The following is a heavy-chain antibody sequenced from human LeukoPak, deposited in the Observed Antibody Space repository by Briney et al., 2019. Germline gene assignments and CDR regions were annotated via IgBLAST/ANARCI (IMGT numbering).Heavy chain of an antibody. Sequence: PGGSLRLTCAASGFTFSDHYMDWVRQAPGKGLEWVGRSRNKANSYTTEYAASVKGRFTISRDDSKNSVHLQMNSLRAEDTAVYYCARANPVLMVSKYFQHWGQGTLVTVSS. J-gene: IGHJ1*01. V-gene: IGHV3-72*01. CDR3: ARANPVLMVSKYFQH. CDR2: SRNKANSYTT. CDR1: GFTFSDHY. D-gene: IGHD2-8*01.